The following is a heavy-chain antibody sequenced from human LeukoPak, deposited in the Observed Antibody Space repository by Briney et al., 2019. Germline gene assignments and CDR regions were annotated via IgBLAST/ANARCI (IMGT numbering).Heavy chain of an antibody. V-gene: IGHV1-2*02. CDR2: INPDSGGT. CDR3: ARTFYYGSGRARYMDV. D-gene: IGHD3-10*01. CDR1: GYTFTGYH. J-gene: IGHJ6*03. Sequence: ASVKVSCKASGYTFTGYHMHWVRQAPGQGPEWMGWINPDSGGTDYAQKFQGRVTMTRDTSISTAYMELSRLRSDDTAMYYCARTFYYGSGRARYMDVWGKGTTVTVSS.